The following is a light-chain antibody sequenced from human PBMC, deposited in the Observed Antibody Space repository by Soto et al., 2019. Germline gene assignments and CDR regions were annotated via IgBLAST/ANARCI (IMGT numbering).Light chain of an antibody. CDR1: QSVGTF. V-gene: IGKV3-11*01. CDR3: QQCYNWPQWT. Sequence: EIVLTQSPATLSLSPGERATLSCRASQSVGTFFAWYQQKPGQAPRLLIYDASNRATGIPARFSGSGSGTDFTLTISSLVPEDFAVYYCQQCYNWPQWTFGQGTKVEIK. CDR2: DAS. J-gene: IGKJ1*01.